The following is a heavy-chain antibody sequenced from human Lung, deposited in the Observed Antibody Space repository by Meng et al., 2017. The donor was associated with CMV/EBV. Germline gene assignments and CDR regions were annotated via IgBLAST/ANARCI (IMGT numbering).Heavy chain of an antibody. CDR2: IYHSGST. V-gene: IGHV4-4*02. J-gene: IGHJ4*02. CDR1: GGSNSSSNW. D-gene: IGHD6-19*01. CDR3: ASFPPPGKQWLVTDY. Sequence: QGVGPGLVKPSGALSLTLAVSGGSNSSSNWWSWVRPPPGKGLEWIGEIYHSGSTNYNPSLKSRVTISVDKSKNQFSLKLSSVTAADTAVYYCASFPPPGKQWLVTDYWGQGTLVTVSS.